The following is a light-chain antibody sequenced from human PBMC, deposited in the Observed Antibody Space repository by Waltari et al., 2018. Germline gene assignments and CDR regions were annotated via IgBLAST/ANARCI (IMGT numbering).Light chain of an antibody. CDR3: QQYNNWPPYT. CDR1: QSVYSN. CDR2: GAS. Sequence: EVVLSQSPATLSVSPGGRATLPCRASQSVYSNLPWYQQKPGQPPRLLIYGASTRATGIPARFSASGSGTEFTLTISSLQSEDFAVYYCQQYNNWPPYTFGQGTKVEIK. J-gene: IGKJ1*01. V-gene: IGKV3-15*01.